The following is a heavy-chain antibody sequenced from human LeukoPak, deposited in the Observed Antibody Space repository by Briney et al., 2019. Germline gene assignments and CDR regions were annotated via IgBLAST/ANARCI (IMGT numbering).Heavy chain of an antibody. CDR3: ASPKSDDYGDVFFDY. CDR1: GGTFSSYA. J-gene: IGHJ4*02. CDR2: TIPIFGTA. Sequence: GSSVKVSCKASGGTFSSYAISWVRQAPGQGLEWMGGTIPIFGTANYAQKFQGRVTITTDESTSTAYMELSSLRSEDTAVYYCASPKSDDYGDVFFDYWGQGTLVTVSS. D-gene: IGHD4-17*01. V-gene: IGHV1-69*05.